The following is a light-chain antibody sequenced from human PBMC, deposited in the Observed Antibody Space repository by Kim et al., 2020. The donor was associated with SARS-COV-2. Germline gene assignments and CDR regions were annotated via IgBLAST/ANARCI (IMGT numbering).Light chain of an antibody. J-gene: IGKJ1*01. Sequence: SVSPGERATLSCRASQSVSSHVAWYQQIPGQAPRLLIYGASTRATGIPARFSGSGSGTEFTLTISSLQSEDFAVYYCQQYNSWLSFGQGTKVDIK. CDR2: GAS. CDR3: QQYNSWLS. V-gene: IGKV3-15*01. CDR1: QSVSSH.